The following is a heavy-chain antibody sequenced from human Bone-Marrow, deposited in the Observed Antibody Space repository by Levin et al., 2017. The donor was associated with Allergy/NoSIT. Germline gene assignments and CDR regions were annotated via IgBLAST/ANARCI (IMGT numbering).Heavy chain of an antibody. D-gene: IGHD6-13*01. CDR2: IYSSGGT. V-gene: IGHV4-39*01. J-gene: IGHJ4*02. CDR1: GGSISSNAYY. Sequence: SETLSRTCAVSGGSISSNAYYWGWIRQPPGKGLEWIATIYSSGGTYYNPSLSSRVTISVDTSKNQFSLRLTSVTAADTAVYYCVRQGGLALYSSSWYFDSWGQGTLVTVSS. CDR3: VRQGGLALYSSSWYFDS.